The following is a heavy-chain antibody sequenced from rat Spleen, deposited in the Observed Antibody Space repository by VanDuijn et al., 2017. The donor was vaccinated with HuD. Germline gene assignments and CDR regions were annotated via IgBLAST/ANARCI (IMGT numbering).Heavy chain of an antibody. CDR1: GFTFNNYW. CDR3: TRRGYRYNYFDY. Sequence: EVQLVESGGGLVQPGRSLKLSCVASGFTFNNYWMTWIRQAPGKGLEWVATITHNDGSTYYPDSVKGRFTISRDNAKSTLYLQMNSLRSEDTATYYCTRRGYRYNYFDYWGQGVMVTVSS. J-gene: IGHJ2*01. CDR2: ITHNDGST. D-gene: IGHD1-5*01. V-gene: IGHV5-31*01.